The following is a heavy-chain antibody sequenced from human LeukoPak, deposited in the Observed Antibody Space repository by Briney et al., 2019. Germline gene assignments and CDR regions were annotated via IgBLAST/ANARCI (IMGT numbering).Heavy chain of an antibody. D-gene: IGHD3-22*01. J-gene: IGHJ4*02. CDR3: ARDYYDSSGYSLDY. CDR2: IYSGGST. V-gene: IGHV3-66*01. CDR1: GFTFSSYS. Sequence: GGSLRLSCAASGFTFSSYSMKWVRQAPGKGLEWVSVIYSGGSTYYADSVKGRFTIPRDNSKNTLYLQMNSLRAEDTAVYYCARDYYDSSGYSLDYWGQGTLVTVSS.